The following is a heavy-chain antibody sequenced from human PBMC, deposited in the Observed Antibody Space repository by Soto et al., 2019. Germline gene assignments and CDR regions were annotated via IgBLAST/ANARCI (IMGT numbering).Heavy chain of an antibody. V-gene: IGHV3-21*01. D-gene: IGHD5-18*01. Sequence: EVQLVESGGGLVKPGGSLRLSCAASGFTFSSYSMNWVRQAPGKGLEWVSSISSSSSYIYYADSVKGRFTISRDNAKNSQYLQMNSRRAEDTAVYYCARYQPGYSYGSGLGYWGQGTLVTVS. CDR2: ISSSSSYI. CDR3: ARYQPGYSYGSGLGY. J-gene: IGHJ4*02. CDR1: GFTFSSYS.